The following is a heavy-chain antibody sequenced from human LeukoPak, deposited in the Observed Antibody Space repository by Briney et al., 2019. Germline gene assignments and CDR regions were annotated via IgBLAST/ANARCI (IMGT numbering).Heavy chain of an antibody. D-gene: IGHD3-10*01. J-gene: IGHJ4*02. Sequence: GASVKVSCKASGGTFSSYAISWVRQAPGQGLEWMGGIIPIFGTANYAQKFQGRVTITADESTSTAYMELSSLRSEDTAVYYCARESRFRGGHDYWGQGTLVTVSS. CDR2: IIPIFGTA. CDR1: GGTFSSYA. CDR3: ARESRFRGGHDY. V-gene: IGHV1-69*13.